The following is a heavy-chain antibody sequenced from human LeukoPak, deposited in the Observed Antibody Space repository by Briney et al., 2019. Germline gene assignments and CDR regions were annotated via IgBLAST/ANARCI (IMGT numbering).Heavy chain of an antibody. CDR3: AREGSGYHYFDY. CDR2: IYYSGST. CDR1: GGSISSGGYY. V-gene: IGHV4-31*03. D-gene: IGHD5-12*01. J-gene: IGHJ4*02. Sequence: PSETLSLTCTVSGGSISSGGYYWSWIRQHPGKGLEWIGYIYYSGSTYYNPSLKSRVTISVDTSKNRFSLKLSSVTAADTAVYYCAREGSGYHYFDYWGQGTLVTVSS.